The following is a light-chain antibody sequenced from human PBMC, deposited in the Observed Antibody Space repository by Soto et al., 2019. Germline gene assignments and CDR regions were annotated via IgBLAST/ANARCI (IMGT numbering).Light chain of an antibody. J-gene: IGKJ3*01. CDR3: QQYGNSPGFT. CDR1: QTVSGSY. CDR2: GAS. V-gene: IGKV3-20*01. Sequence: EIVLKQSPGALSLSPGERATLSCRASQTVSGSYVAWYQQKPGQAPRLLIYGASSRATGIPDRFSGSGSGTDFTLTISRLEPEDFAVYYCQQYGNSPGFTFGPGTKVDIK.